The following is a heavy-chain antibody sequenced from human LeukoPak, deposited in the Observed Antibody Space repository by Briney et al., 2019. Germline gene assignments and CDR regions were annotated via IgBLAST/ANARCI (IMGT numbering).Heavy chain of an antibody. CDR3: ARDQSNGYYINWFDP. CDR2: INPNSGGT. J-gene: IGHJ5*02. CDR1: GYTFTGYY. D-gene: IGHD3-22*01. Sequence: ASVKVSCKASGYTFTGYYMHWVRQAPGQGLEWMGWINPNSGGTNYAQKFQGRVTMTRGTSISTAYMELSRLRSDDTAVYYCARDQSNGYYINWFDPWGQGTLVTVSS. V-gene: IGHV1-2*02.